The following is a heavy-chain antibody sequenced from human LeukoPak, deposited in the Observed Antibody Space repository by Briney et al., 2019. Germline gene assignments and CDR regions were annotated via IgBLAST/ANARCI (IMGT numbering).Heavy chain of an antibody. CDR2: ISSSSSYI. V-gene: IGHV3-21*01. Sequence: GGSLRLSCAASGLTLSSYSMNWVRQAPGKGLEWVSSISSSSSYIHYTDSVKGRFTISRDNTKKSLYLQMNSLRAEDTAVYYCARDRYDRSGYYDYWGQETLVTVSS. CDR3: ARDRYDRSGYYDY. J-gene: IGHJ4*02. D-gene: IGHD3-22*01. CDR1: GLTLSSYS.